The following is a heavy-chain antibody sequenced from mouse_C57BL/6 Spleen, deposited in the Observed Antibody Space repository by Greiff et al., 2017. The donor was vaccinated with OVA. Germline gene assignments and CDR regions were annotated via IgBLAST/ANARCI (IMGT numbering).Heavy chain of an antibody. Sequence: EVQLQESGGGLVKPGGSLKLSCAASGFTFSSYAMSWVRQTPEKRLEWVATISDGGSYTYYPDNVKGRFTISRDNAKNNLYLQMSHLKSEDTAMYYCARGTTVIDYAMDYWGQGTSVTVSS. CDR1: GFTFSSYA. J-gene: IGHJ4*01. V-gene: IGHV5-4*01. CDR3: ARGTTVIDYAMDY. CDR2: ISDGGSYT. D-gene: IGHD1-1*01.